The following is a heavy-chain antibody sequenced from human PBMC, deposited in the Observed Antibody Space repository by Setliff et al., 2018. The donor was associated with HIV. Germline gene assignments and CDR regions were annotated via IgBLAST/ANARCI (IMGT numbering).Heavy chain of an antibody. D-gene: IGHD3-10*01. V-gene: IGHV4-30-4*02. CDR3: ARRTSEASGTYNYNYHHAM. Sequence: PSETLSLTCTVCGASISSGDYYWTWLRQSPGKGLEWIGYIFYSGSSYYNPSLKTRVTISLDTSKNQFSLKLSSVTAADTAVYYCARRTSEASGTYNYNYHHAMWGQGTTVTVSS. CDR1: GASISSGDYY. CDR2: IFYSGSS. J-gene: IGHJ6*02.